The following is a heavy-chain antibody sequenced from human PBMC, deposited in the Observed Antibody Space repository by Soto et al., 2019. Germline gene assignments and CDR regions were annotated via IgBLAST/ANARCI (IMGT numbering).Heavy chain of an antibody. J-gene: IGHJ6*03. CDR1: SGSISGYY. D-gene: IGHD6-13*01. Sequence: SETLSLTCTVSSGSISGYYWTWIRQPPGKGLEWIGYISYSGSTNYNPSLKSRVTISVDTSKNQFSLKLSSVTAADTAVYLCARNIARTRSRAHYYYMDVWGKGATVTVSS. CDR3: ARNIARTRSRAHYYYMDV. V-gene: IGHV4-59*01. CDR2: ISYSGST.